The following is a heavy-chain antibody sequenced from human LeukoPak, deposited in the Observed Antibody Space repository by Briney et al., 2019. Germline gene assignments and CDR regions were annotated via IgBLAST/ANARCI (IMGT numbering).Heavy chain of an antibody. D-gene: IGHD2-2*01. CDR2: INPSGGST. CDR3: ARVRYCSNTSCPDFDY. CDR1: GYTFTSYY. V-gene: IGHV1-46*01. Sequence: ASVKVSCKASGYTFTSYYMHWVRQAPGQGLEWMRMINPSGGSTNYAQKFQGRVTVTRDTSTSTVYLELSSLRSEDTAVYYCARVRYCSNTSCPDFDYWGQGTLVTVSS. J-gene: IGHJ4*02.